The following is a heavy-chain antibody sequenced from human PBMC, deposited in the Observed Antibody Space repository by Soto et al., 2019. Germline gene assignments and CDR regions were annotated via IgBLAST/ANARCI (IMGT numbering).Heavy chain of an antibody. CDR3: ASLPGYCSGDSCRSDS. V-gene: IGHV4-39*01. J-gene: IGHJ4*02. Sequence: SETLSLTCTVSGGSISSSSYYWGCIREPPGKGLEWIGSIYYSGSTYYNLSLKSRVTISVDTSKNQFSLKLSSVTAADTAVYFWASLPGYCSGDSCRSDSRRQGTRVTVS. CDR1: GGSISSSSYY. CDR2: IYYSGST. D-gene: IGHD2-15*01.